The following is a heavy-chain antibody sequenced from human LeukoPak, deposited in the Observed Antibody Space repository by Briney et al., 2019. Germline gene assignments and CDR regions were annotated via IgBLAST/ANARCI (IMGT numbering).Heavy chain of an antibody. J-gene: IGHJ3*02. CDR1: GFTFSSYW. CDR3: ARLLWFGELLYFEAFDI. Sequence: GGSLRLSCAASGFTFSSYWMSWVRQAPGKGLEWVANIKQDGSEKYYVDSVKGRFTISRDNAKNSLYLQMNSLRAEDTAVYYCARLLWFGELLYFEAFDIWGQGTMVTVSS. CDR2: IKQDGSEK. V-gene: IGHV3-7*01. D-gene: IGHD3-10*01.